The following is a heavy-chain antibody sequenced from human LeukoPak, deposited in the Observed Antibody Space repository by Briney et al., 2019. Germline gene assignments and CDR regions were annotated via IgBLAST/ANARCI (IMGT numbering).Heavy chain of an antibody. Sequence: GGSLRLSCAASGFTFSSYSMNWVRQAPGKGLEWVSSISSSSSYIYYADSVKGRFTISRDNAKNSLYLQMNSLRAEDTAVYYCARDLQWLVPEGWFDPWGQGTLVTVSS. CDR1: GFTFSSYS. D-gene: IGHD6-19*01. J-gene: IGHJ5*02. CDR2: ISSSSSYI. CDR3: ARDLQWLVPEGWFDP. V-gene: IGHV3-21*01.